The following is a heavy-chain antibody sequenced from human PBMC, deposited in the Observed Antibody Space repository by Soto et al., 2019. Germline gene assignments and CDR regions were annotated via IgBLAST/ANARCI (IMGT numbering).Heavy chain of an antibody. CDR2: INHSGST. D-gene: IGHD2-15*01. Sequence: QVQLQQWGAGLLKPSETLSLTCAVYGGSFSGYYWSWIRQPPGKGLEWIGEINHSGSTNYNPSLKSRVTISVDTSKNQFSLKLSSVTAAATAVYYCARGGHIVVVVAPDYFGYWGQGTLVTVSS. V-gene: IGHV4-34*01. J-gene: IGHJ4*02. CDR1: GGSFSGYY. CDR3: ARGGHIVVVVAPDYFGY.